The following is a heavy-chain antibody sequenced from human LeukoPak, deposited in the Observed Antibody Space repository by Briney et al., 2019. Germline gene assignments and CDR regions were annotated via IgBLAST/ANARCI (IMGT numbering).Heavy chain of an antibody. D-gene: IGHD3-22*01. V-gene: IGHV3-21*01. CDR1: GFTFSSYS. CDR2: ISSSSSYI. Sequence: GGSLRLSCAASGFTFSSYSMNWVRQAPGKGLEWVSSISSSSSYIYYADSVKGRFTISRDNAKNTLYLQMNSLRAEDTAVYYCARLDSSGYYYHFDYWGQGTLVTVSS. CDR3: ARLDSSGYYYHFDY. J-gene: IGHJ4*02.